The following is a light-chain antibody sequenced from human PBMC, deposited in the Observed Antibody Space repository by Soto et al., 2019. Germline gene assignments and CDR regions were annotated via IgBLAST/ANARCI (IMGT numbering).Light chain of an antibody. CDR1: SSDVANYKY. CDR3: CSYAGTYTRV. V-gene: IGLV2-11*01. J-gene: IGLJ1*01. Sequence: QSVLTQPRSVSGSPGQSVTMSCTRTSSDVANYKYVSWYQQHPGKAPKLMIYDVNKRPSGVPYRFSGSKSGNTASLTISGLQAEGEADYYCCSYAGTYTRVFGTGTKVT. CDR2: DVN.